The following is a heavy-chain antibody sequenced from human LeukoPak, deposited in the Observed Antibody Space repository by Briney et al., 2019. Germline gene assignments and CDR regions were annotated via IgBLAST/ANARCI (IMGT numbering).Heavy chain of an antibody. CDR2: IKQDGGEK. Sequence: GGSLRLSWEAAGFTFSTAWMSCVRQAPWSGLEWVANIKQDGGEKYSVDSVKGRFTISRDNAKNTLYLQMNSLRAEDTAVYYCAREDFRFGVRSFDIWGQGTMVTVSS. CDR3: AREDFRFGVRSFDI. CDR1: GFTFSTAW. V-gene: IGHV3-7*01. D-gene: IGHD3-10*01. J-gene: IGHJ3*02.